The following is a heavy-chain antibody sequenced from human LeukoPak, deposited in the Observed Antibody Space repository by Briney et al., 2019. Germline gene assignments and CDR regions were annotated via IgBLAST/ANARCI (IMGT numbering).Heavy chain of an antibody. J-gene: IGHJ4*02. CDR3: ATDLGLTMIRGVIVH. CDR1: GFTFTNAW. Sequence: PGGSLRLSCAASGFTFTNAWMTWVRPAPGKGLEWVGRIKSKGDGETTDYAAPVKGRFTMSRDDSEATLYLQMNSLKAEDTAVYYCATDLGLTMIRGVIVHWGQGALVTVSS. D-gene: IGHD3-10*01. CDR2: IKSKGDGETT. V-gene: IGHV3-15*01.